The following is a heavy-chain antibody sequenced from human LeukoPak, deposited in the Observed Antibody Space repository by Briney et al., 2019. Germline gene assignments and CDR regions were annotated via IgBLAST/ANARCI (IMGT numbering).Heavy chain of an antibody. J-gene: IGHJ6*02. CDR2: IYYSGST. Sequence: PSETLSLTCTVSGGSISSGGYYWSWIREHPGKGLEWIGYIYYSGSTDYNSSLKSRVTISIDTSKNQFSLRLSSVTAADTAVYYCARHIMASSGWYGEDYYGMDVWGQGTTVTVSS. CDR3: ARHIMASSGWYGEDYYGMDV. D-gene: IGHD6-19*01. V-gene: IGHV4-61*08. CDR1: GGSISSGGYY.